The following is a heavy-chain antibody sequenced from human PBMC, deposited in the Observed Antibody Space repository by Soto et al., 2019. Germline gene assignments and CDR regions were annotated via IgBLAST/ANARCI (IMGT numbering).Heavy chain of an antibody. V-gene: IGHV1-69*13. CDR2: IIPIFGTA. Sequence: SVKVSCKASGDTFSSYAISWVRQAPGQGLEWMGGIIPIFGTANYAQKFQGRVTITADESTSTAYMELSSLRSEDTAVYYCARESQEERDAFDIWGQGTMVTVSS. CDR3: ARESQEERDAFDI. CDR1: GDTFSSYA. J-gene: IGHJ3*02.